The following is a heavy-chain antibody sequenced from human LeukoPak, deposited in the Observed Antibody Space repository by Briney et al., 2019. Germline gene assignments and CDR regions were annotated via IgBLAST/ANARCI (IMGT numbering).Heavy chain of an antibody. Sequence: SETLSLTCAVYGGSFSGYYWSWIRQPPGKGLEWIGEINHSGSTNYNPSLKSRVTISVDTSKNQFSLKLSFVTAADTAVYYCAGGPGGGWFDPWGQGTLVTVSS. CDR2: INHSGST. V-gene: IGHV4-34*01. CDR1: GGSFSGYY. D-gene: IGHD3-10*01. J-gene: IGHJ5*02. CDR3: AGGPGGGWFDP.